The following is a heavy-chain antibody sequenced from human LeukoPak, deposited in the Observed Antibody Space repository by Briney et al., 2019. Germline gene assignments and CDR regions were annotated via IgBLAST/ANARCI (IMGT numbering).Heavy chain of an antibody. CDR2: ISYDGSNK. J-gene: IGHJ4*01. Sequence: GGSLRLSCAASGFTSSSYAMHWVRQAPGKGLEWVAVISYDGSNKYYADSVKGRFTISRDNSKNTLYLQMNSLRAEDTAVYYCAKDPRGLRTGDYWGQGTLVTVSS. V-gene: IGHV3-30*04. D-gene: IGHD5-18*01. CDR3: AKDPRGLRTGDY. CDR1: GFTSSSYA.